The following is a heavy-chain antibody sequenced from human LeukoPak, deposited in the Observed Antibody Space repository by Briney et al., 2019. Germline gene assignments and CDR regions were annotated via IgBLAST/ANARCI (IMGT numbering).Heavy chain of an antibody. J-gene: IGHJ5*02. CDR2: ISSGSSYI. CDR1: GLTFSDYY. V-gene: IGHV3-21*01. CDR3: ARGVMPQLPDWFDP. D-gene: IGHD2-2*01. Sequence: PGGSLRLSCAASGLTFSDYYMNWVRQAPGKGLEWVSSISSGSSYIYYADSVKGRFTISRDNAKNSLYLQMNSLRAEDTAVYYCARGVMPQLPDWFDPWGQGTLVTVSS.